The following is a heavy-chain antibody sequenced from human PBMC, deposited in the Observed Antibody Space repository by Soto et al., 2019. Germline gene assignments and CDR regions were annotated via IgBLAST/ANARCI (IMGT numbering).Heavy chain of an antibody. CDR2: IIPICGTA. CDR1: GGTFSSYA. CDR3: ARGVGYYDSSGPYPGAFDI. J-gene: IGHJ3*02. D-gene: IGHD3-22*01. Sequence: QVQLVQSGAEVKKPGSSVKVSCKASGGTFSSYAISWVRQAPGQGLEWMGGIIPICGTANYAQKFQVRVTITADESTSTAYMELSSLRSEDTAVYYCARGVGYYDSSGPYPGAFDIWGQGTMVTVSS. V-gene: IGHV1-69*12.